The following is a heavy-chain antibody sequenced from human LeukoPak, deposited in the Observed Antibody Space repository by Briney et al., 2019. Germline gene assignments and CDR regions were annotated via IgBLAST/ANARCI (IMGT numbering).Heavy chain of an antibody. D-gene: IGHD4-17*01. J-gene: IGHJ1*01. CDR1: GYTFTGYY. CDR2: ISPDSGGT. CDR3: ARVKERTKATIPDYFQH. Sequence: ASVKVSCKASGYTFTGYYMHWVRQAPGQGLEWMGWISPDSGGTNYGKNFQGRVTMTRDTSISIVYMEMNRLRSDDTAVYYCARVKERTKATIPDYFQHWGQGTLVTVSS. V-gene: IGHV1-2*02.